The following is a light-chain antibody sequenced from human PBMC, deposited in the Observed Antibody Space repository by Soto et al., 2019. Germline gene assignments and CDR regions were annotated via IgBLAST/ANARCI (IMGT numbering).Light chain of an antibody. V-gene: IGLV2-8*01. CDR1: SSDVGCYDY. CDR3: SSYAGSSNVI. Sequence: QSALTQPPSASGSPGQSVTISCTGTSSDVGCYDYVSWYQQQSGKAPKLIIYEVTNRPSGVPDRFSGSKSGNTASLTVAGLEAEEEADYCCSSYAGSSNVIFGAGTKLTVL. CDR2: EVT. J-gene: IGLJ2*01.